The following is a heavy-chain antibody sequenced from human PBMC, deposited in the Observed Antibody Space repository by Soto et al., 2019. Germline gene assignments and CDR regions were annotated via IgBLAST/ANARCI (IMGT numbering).Heavy chain of an antibody. J-gene: IGHJ4*02. Sequence: QVQLVQSGAEVKKPGSSVKVSCKASGDTFNFYTISWVRQAPGQGLEWMGRIIPMLGMSNYADKFKDRVTIIADKSTSTAYIQLSVLRSDYTAIYSCAKSYGSGSRHFDYWGQGTLVTVSS. CDR3: AKSYGSGSRHFDY. D-gene: IGHD3-10*01. CDR1: GDTFNFYT. V-gene: IGHV1-69*02. CDR2: IIPMLGMS.